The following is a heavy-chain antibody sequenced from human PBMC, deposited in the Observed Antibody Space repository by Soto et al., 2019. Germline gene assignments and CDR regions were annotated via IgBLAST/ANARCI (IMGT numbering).Heavy chain of an antibody. V-gene: IGHV3-74*01. CDR1: GFTFSTYW. CDR2: IRGDGNDA. D-gene: IGHD3-10*01. CDR3: AGDLVSGSGSLGH. Sequence: EVQLVESGGGIVQPGGSLRLSCVASGFTFSTYWMHWVRQAPGKGLVWVSRIRGDGNDANYADSVRGRFSISGDNAKSTLYLQMNSLRAEDTAVYYCAGDLVSGSGSLGHWGQGTLVTVSS. J-gene: IGHJ4*02.